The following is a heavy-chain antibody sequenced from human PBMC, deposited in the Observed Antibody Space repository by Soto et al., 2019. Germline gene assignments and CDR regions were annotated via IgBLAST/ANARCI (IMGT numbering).Heavy chain of an antibody. CDR1: GGSINSYY. V-gene: IGHV4-59*01. J-gene: IGHJ5*01. CDR3: TRGHWALDS. D-gene: IGHD3-16*01. CDR2: IYNKGTT. Sequence: ASETLSLTCTVSGGSINSYYWSWIRQPPGKGLEWIAYIYNKGTTNSNPSLKSRVTISLDTSKNQFYLKLTSVTAADTAVYYCTRGHWALDSWAQGTLVTVSS.